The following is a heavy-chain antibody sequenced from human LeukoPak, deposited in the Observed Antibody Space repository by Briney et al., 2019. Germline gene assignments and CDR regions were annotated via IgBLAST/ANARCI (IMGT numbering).Heavy chain of an antibody. D-gene: IGHD3-22*01. Sequence: ASVKASCKASGGTFSSYAISWVRQAPGQGLEWMGGIIPIFGTANYAQKFQGRVTITADESTSTAYMELSSLRSEDTAVFYCARDYDSSGYYDYWGQGTLVTVSS. J-gene: IGHJ4*02. V-gene: IGHV1-69*13. CDR3: ARDYDSSGYYDY. CDR2: IIPIFGTA. CDR1: GGTFSSYA.